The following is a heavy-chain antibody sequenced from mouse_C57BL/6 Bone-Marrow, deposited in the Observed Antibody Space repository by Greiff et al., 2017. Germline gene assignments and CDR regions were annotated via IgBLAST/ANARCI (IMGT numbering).Heavy chain of an antibody. Sequence: QVQLQQPGAELVKPGASVTLSCKASGYTFTSFWMYWVKQRPGQGLEWIGMILPNSGSTNYNEKFKSKATMTVDKSSSTAYMQLSSLTSEDSAVYYCATYYSKDYYAMDNWGQGTSVTVSS. D-gene: IGHD2-5*01. CDR3: ATYYSKDYYAMDN. CDR2: ILPNSGST. J-gene: IGHJ4*01. V-gene: IGHV1-64*01. CDR1: GYTFTSFW.